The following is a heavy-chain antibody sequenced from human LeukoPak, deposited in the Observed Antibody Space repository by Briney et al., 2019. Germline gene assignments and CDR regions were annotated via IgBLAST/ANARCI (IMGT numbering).Heavy chain of an antibody. CDR3: ARLYCRGGSCYKDDAFDI. V-gene: IGHV4-59*01. CDR2: IYYSGST. J-gene: IGHJ3*02. D-gene: IGHD2-15*01. CDR1: GGSISSYY. Sequence: SETLSLTCTVSGGSISSYYWSWIRQPPGKGLEWIGYIYYSGSTNYNPSLKSRVTISVDTSKNQFSLKLSSVTAADTAVYYCARLYCRGGSCYKDDAFDIWGQGTMVTVSS.